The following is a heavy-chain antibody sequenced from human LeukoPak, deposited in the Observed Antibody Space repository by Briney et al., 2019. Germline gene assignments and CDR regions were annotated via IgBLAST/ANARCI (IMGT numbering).Heavy chain of an antibody. CDR1: GFTFSSYG. D-gene: IGHD1-26*01. J-gene: IGHJ6*02. Sequence: GGSLRLSCAASGFTFSSYGMHWVRQAPGKGLEWVAVISYDGSNKYYADSVKGRFTISRDNSKNTLYLQMNSLRAEDTAVYYCAKDLSTSGSYFGYYYYGMDVWGQGTTVTVSS. CDR3: AKDLSTSGSYFGYYYYGMDV. V-gene: IGHV3-30*18. CDR2: ISYDGSNK.